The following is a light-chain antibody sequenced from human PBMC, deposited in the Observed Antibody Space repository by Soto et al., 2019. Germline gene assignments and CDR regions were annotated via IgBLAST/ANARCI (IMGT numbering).Light chain of an antibody. J-gene: IGLJ1*01. V-gene: IGLV2-11*01. CDR3: CSYAGSDV. CDR2: DVS. Sequence: QSALTQPRSVSGSPGQSVTISCTGTSSDVGGYNYVSWYQQHPGKAPKLIIYDVSERPSGVPDSFSGSKSGNTASLTISGLQAEDEADYYCCSYAGSDVFGTGTKVTVL. CDR1: SSDVGGYNY.